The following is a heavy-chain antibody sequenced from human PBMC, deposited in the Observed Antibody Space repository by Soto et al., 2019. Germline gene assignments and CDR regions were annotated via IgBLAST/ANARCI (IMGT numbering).Heavy chain of an antibody. CDR3: ASSTSPYSSGWSPDAFDI. J-gene: IGHJ3*02. CDR2: IIPIFGTA. CDR1: GGTFSSYA. V-gene: IGHV1-69*06. Sequence: ASVKVSCKASGGTFSSYAISWVRQAPGQGLEWMGGIIPIFGTANYAQKFQGRVTMTADTSTSTAYMELRSLRSEDTAVYYCASSTSPYSSGWSPDAFDIWGQGTMVTVSS. D-gene: IGHD6-19*01.